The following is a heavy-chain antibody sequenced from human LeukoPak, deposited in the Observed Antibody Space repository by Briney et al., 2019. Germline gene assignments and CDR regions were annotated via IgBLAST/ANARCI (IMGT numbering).Heavy chain of an antibody. Sequence: GASVKVSCKASGYTFTGYDMHWVRQDPGQGLGWMGWIYPNSGGTSYAQKFQGRGTMTRDTYISTAYMDLRMLSSDDTAVYYCARTLIAAPVDYWGQGAVVTVSS. CDR2: IYPNSGGT. D-gene: IGHD6-6*01. V-gene: IGHV1-2*02. CDR1: GYTFTGYD. CDR3: ARTLIAAPVDY. J-gene: IGHJ4*02.